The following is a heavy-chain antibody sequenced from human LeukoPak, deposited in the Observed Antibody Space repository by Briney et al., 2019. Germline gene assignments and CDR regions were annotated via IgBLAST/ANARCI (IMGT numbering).Heavy chain of an antibody. Sequence: ASVKVSCKVSGYTLTELSMHWVRQAPGKGLEWMGGFDPEDGETIYAQKFQGRVTMTEDTSTDTAYMELSSLRSEDTAVYYCVRDGYSYGNVEGVDYWGQGTLVTVSS. CDR3: VRDGYSYGNVEGVDY. J-gene: IGHJ4*02. D-gene: IGHD5-18*01. V-gene: IGHV1-24*01. CDR2: FDPEDGET. CDR1: GYTLTELS.